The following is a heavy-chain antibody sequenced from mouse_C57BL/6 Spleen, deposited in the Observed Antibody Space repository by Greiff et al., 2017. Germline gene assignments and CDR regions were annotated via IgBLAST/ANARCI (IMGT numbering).Heavy chain of an antibody. Sequence: VQLQQSGPELVKPGASVKISCKASGYAFSSSWMNWVKQRPGKGLEWIGRIYPGDGDTNYNGKFKGKATLTADKSSSTAYMQLSSLTSEDSAVYFCAGYDYGFADWGQGTLVTVSA. J-gene: IGHJ3*01. CDR2: IYPGDGDT. CDR3: AGYDYGFAD. D-gene: IGHD2-4*01. CDR1: GYAFSSSW. V-gene: IGHV1-82*01.